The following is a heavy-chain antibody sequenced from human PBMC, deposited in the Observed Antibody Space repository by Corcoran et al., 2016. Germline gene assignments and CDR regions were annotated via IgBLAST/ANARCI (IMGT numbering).Heavy chain of an antibody. V-gene: IGHV4-39*07. J-gene: IGHJ4*02. CDR3: ARAGGSGSYQYFDY. CDR2: IDYSGST. Sequence: QLQLQESGPGLVKPSETLSLTCTVSGGSISSSSYYWGWIRQPPGKGLEWIGSIDYSGSTYYNPSLKSRVTISVDTSKNQFSLKLSSVTAAATAVYYCARAGGSGSYQYFDYWGQGTLVTVSS. D-gene: IGHD1-26*01. CDR1: GGSISSSSYY.